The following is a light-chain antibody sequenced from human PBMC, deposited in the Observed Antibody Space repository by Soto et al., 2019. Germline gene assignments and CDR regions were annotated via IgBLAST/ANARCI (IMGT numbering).Light chain of an antibody. CDR1: RSDVGTYDY. CDR3: SSYSSSNSLVV. J-gene: IGLJ2*01. CDR2: DVS. Sequence: QSVLTQPASVSGSPGQSITISCTGTRSDVGTYDYVSWYQQYPGKAPKVMIYDVSNRPSGVSNRFSGSKSGNTASLTISGLQAEDEADYYCSSYSSSNSLVVFGGGTKLTVL. V-gene: IGLV2-14*01.